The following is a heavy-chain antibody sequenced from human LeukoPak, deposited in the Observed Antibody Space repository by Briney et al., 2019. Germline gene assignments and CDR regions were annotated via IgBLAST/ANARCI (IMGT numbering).Heavy chain of an antibody. CDR2: INHSGST. V-gene: IGHV4-34*01. CDR3: ALLEVAAAYPR. D-gene: IGHD6-13*01. J-gene: IGHJ4*02. CDR1: GGSFSGYY. Sequence: SETLSLTCAVYGGSFSGYYWSWIRQPPGKGLEWIGEINHSGSTNYNPSLKSRVTISVDTSKNQFSLKLSSVTAADTAVYYCALLEVAAAYPRWGQGTLVTVSS.